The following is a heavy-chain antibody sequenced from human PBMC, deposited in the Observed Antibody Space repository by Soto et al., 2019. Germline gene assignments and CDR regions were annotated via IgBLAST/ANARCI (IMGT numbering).Heavy chain of an antibody. CDR3: AREAGWQWMVPYD. CDR1: GYTFTSYG. D-gene: IGHD6-19*01. J-gene: IGHJ4*02. V-gene: IGHV1-18*04. CDR2: ISAFNGDT. Sequence: QVQLVQSGTEVKKPGASVNVSCKAFGYTFTSYGFSWVRQVPGQGLEWLGWISAFNGDTQYAQTMKGRLTVTIDTSTTTVHMELRSLTPADTAVYYCAREAGWQWMVPYDWGQGTLVTVS.